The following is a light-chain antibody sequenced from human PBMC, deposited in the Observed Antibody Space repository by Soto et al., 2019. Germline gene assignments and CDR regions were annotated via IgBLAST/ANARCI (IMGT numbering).Light chain of an antibody. CDR3: QQYNSYSVT. CDR2: DAS. V-gene: IGKV1-5*01. Sequence: DIQMTQSPSTLSASVGDRITITCRASQSIGNWVAWYQQKPGKAPKLLIYDASSLESGVPSRFSGSGSGTEFTLTISSLQPDDFATYYCQQYNSYSVTFGQGTKVDIK. J-gene: IGKJ1*01. CDR1: QSIGNW.